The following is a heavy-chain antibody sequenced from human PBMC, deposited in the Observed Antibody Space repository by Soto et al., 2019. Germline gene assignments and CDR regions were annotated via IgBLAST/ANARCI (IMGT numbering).Heavy chain of an antibody. CDR1: GFTFSNYG. Sequence: QPGGSLRLSSAASGFTFSNYGMHWVRQAPGKGLEWVAVIWYDGSNKYYADSVKGRFTISRDNSKNTLYLQMNSLRAEDTAVYYCARDRFSSPWYNAFDIWGQGTMVTVSS. V-gene: IGHV3-33*01. D-gene: IGHD1-20*01. CDR3: ARDRFSSPWYNAFDI. CDR2: IWYDGSNK. J-gene: IGHJ3*02.